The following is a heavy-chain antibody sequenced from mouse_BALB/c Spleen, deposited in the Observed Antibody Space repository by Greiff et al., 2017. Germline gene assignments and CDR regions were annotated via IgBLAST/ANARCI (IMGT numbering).Heavy chain of an antibody. CDR1: GFTFSSYT. CDR2: ISNGGGST. Sequence: EVKLMESGGGLVQPGGSLKLSCAASGFTFSSYTMSWVRQTPEKRLEWVAYISNGGGSTYYPDTVKGRFTISRDNAKNTLYLQMSSLKSEDTAMYYCARGDYGSSYEYAMDYWGQGTSVTVSS. CDR3: ARGDYGSSYEYAMDY. J-gene: IGHJ4*01. D-gene: IGHD1-1*01. V-gene: IGHV5-12-2*01.